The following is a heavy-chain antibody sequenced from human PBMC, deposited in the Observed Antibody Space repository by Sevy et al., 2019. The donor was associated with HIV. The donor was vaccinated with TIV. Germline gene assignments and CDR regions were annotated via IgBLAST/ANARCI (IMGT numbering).Heavy chain of an antibody. D-gene: IGHD6-19*01. CDR2: ISTYISIT. CDR3: AGSTQVAGRNNWFDP. J-gene: IGHJ5*02. CDR1: GYTFTTYG. V-gene: IGHV1-18*01. Sequence: ASVKVSCKASGYTFTTYGITWVRQAPGQGLEWMGWISTYISITNYAQKLQGRLTMTTDPSTSPAYMELRSLRSDDTAVYYCAGSTQVAGRNNWFDPWGQGTLVTVSS.